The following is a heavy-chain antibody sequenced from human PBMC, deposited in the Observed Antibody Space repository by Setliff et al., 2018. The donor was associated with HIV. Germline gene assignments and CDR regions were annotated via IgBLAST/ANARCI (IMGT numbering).Heavy chain of an antibody. CDR2: IYNTGIT. Sequence: SETLSLTCTVTGGSISSGGFYWTWIRQHPGKGLEWIGYIYNTGITYYNPSLKSRLTISLDTSKNQFSLRLTSVTAADTAVYFCARLRITMIMMLNYFDYWGQGTLVT. V-gene: IGHV4-31*03. CDR3: ARLRITMIMMLNYFDY. J-gene: IGHJ4*02. CDR1: GGSISSGGFY. D-gene: IGHD3-22*01.